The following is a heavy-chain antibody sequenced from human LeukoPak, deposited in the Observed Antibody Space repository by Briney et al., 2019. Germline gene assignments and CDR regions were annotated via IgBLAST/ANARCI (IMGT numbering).Heavy chain of an antibody. V-gene: IGHV3-23*01. CDR2: ISGSGGST. J-gene: IGHJ4*02. D-gene: IGHD6-19*01. Sequence: GGSLRLSCAASGFTFSSYAMSWVRQAPGKGLEWVSAISGSGGSTYYADSVKGRFTISRDNSKNTLYLQMNSLRAEDTAVYYCAKRGPSGSSGWYLFDYWGQGTLVTVSS. CDR1: GFTFSSYA. CDR3: AKRGPSGSSGWYLFDY.